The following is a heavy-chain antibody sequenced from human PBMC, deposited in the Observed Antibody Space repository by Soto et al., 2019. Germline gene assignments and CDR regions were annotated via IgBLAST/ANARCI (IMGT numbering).Heavy chain of an antibody. CDR1: GFTFSSYA. CDR2: VSIGGST. Sequence: GGSMRICCAASGFTFSSYAMGWVRQGPGKGLEWVAVVSIGGSTHYADSVRGRFTISRDNSKNTLSLQMNSLTAEDTAVYFCAKRRGAGGHFDYWGQGALVTGSS. CDR3: AKRRGAGGHFDY. J-gene: IGHJ4*02. V-gene: IGHV3-23*01. D-gene: IGHD2-15*01.